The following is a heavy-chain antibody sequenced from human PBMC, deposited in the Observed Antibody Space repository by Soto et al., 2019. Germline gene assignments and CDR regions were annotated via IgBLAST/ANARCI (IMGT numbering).Heavy chain of an antibody. Sequence: PSETLSLTCAVSGGSISSGGYSWSWIRQPPGKGLDWIGYIYHSGSTYYNPSLKSRVTISVDRSKNQFSLKLSSVTAADTAVYYCARGMAEEQIFYYFDYWGQGALVTVSS. CDR1: GGSISSGGYS. J-gene: IGHJ4*02. V-gene: IGHV4-30-2*01. CDR3: ARGMAEEQIFYYFDY. CDR2: IYHSGST. D-gene: IGHD3-9*01.